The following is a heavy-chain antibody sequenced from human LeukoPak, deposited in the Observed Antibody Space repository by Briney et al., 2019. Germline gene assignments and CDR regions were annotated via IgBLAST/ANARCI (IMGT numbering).Heavy chain of an antibody. CDR2: IYSGGST. D-gene: IGHD3-16*01. CDR3: ARVTQLTVTTFGGGPFDY. Sequence: GGSLRLSCAASGFTVSSNYMSRVRQAPGKGLEWVSVIYSGGSTYYADSVKGRFTISRDNSKNTLYLQMNSLRAEDTAVYYCARVTQLTVTTFGGGPFDYWGQGTLVTVSS. J-gene: IGHJ4*02. V-gene: IGHV3-53*01. CDR1: GFTVSSNY.